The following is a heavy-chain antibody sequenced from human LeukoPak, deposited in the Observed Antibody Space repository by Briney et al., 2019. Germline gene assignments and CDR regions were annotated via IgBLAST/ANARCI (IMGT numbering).Heavy chain of an antibody. CDR2: IWYDGSNK. CDR1: GFTFSSYG. CDR3: ARDSRQGLLRWYFDY. J-gene: IGHJ4*02. D-gene: IGHD4-23*01. Sequence: GRSLRLSCAASGFTFSSYGMHWVRQAPGKGLEWVAVIWYDGSNKYYADSVKGRFTISRDNSKHTLHLQMNSLRAEDTAVYYCARDSRQGLLRWYFDYWGQGTLVTVSS. V-gene: IGHV3-33*01.